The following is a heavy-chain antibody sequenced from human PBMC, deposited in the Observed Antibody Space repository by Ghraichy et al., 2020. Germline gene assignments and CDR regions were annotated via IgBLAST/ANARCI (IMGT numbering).Heavy chain of an antibody. J-gene: IGHJ5*02. CDR1: GGSISSSSYY. CDR3: ARGFGIQLWSKLTNWFDP. D-gene: IGHD5-18*01. CDR2: IYYSGST. V-gene: IGHV4-39*01. Sequence: SETLSLTCTVSGGSISSSSYYWGWIRQPPGKGLEWIGSIYYSGSTYYNPSLKSRVTISVDTSKNQFSLKLSSVTAADTAVYYCARGFGIQLWSKLTNWFDPWGQGTLVTVSS.